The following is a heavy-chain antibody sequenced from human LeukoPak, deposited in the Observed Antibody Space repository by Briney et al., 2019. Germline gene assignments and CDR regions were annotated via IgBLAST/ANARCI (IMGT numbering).Heavy chain of an antibody. J-gene: IGHJ6*03. CDR1: GGSFRDYY. Sequence: SETLSLTCAVYGGSFRDYYWSWIRQPPGKGLEWIGEINHNGSTNYNPSLKSRVTISVDTSKDQFSLKLSSVTAADTAVYYCASGPPIYYYYMDVWGKGTTVTVSS. CDR2: INHNGST. CDR3: ASGPPIYYYYMDV. V-gene: IGHV4-34*01.